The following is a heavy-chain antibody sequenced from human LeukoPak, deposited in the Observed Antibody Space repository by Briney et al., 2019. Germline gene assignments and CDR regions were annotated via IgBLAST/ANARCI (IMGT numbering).Heavy chain of an antibody. Sequence: ASVKVSCRTSGYTFTGYYIHWVRQAPGQGLEWMGWINPNSGGTKYAQKFQGRVTMTRDTSISTAYMELINLRSDDTATYYCARVEGYVGWGQGTLVTVSS. D-gene: IGHD3-16*01. J-gene: IGHJ4*02. CDR3: ARVEGYVG. CDR1: GYTFTGYY. V-gene: IGHV1-2*02. CDR2: INPNSGGT.